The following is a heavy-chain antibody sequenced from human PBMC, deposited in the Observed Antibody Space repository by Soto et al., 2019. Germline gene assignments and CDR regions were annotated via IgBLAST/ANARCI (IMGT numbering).Heavy chain of an antibody. CDR1: GGSFGGYY. D-gene: IGHD2-15*01. J-gene: IGHJ4*02. CDR3: ARTYCSGGSCYLYFDY. V-gene: IGHV4-34*01. Sequence: PSETLSLTCAVCGGSFGGYYWSWIRQPPGKGLEWIGEINHSGSTNYNPSLKSRVTISVDTSKNQFSLKLSSVTAADTAVYYCARTYCSGGSCYLYFDYWGQGTLVTVSS. CDR2: INHSGST.